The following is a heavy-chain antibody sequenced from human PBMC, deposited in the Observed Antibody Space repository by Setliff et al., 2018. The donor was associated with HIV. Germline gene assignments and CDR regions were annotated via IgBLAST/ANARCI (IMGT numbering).Heavy chain of an antibody. CDR3: ARDDWTCSDGTCFPITFDY. J-gene: IGHJ4*02. CDR1: GYTFSSHS. Sequence: ASVKVSCKASGYTFSSHSIHWVRQAPGQGLEWMGWINAGNGNTKYSQKFQRRSTITRDTSASTVFMELSSLTSEDTAVYYCARDDWTCSDGTCFPITFDYWGQGTLVTVSS. D-gene: IGHD2-15*01. CDR2: INAGNGNT. V-gene: IGHV1-3*01.